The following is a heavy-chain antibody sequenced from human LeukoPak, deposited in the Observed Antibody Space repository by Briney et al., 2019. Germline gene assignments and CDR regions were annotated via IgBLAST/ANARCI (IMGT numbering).Heavy chain of an antibody. V-gene: IGHV3-66*01. D-gene: IGHD2-2*01. CDR2: IYSGGST. CDR3: ARDPSKPAAEGGGY. CDR1: GFTVSSNY. J-gene: IGHJ4*02. Sequence: GGSLRLSCAASGFTVSSNYMSWVRQAPGKGLEWVSVIYSGGSTYYADSVKGRFTIFRDNSKNTLYLQMNSLRAEDTAVYYCARDPSKPAAEGGGYWGQGTLVTVSS.